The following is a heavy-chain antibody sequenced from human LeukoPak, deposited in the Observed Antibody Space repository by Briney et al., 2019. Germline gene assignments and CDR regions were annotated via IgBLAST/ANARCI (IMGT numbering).Heavy chain of an antibody. CDR3: ARDCSGGSCYGALDI. Sequence: SETLSLTCTVSGASIRSGDYYWSWIRQPPGKGLEWIGYIYDSGSTYYNPSLKSRITISVDTSENRLSLKLSSVTATDTAVYYCARDCSGGSCYGALDIWGQGTMVTVSS. D-gene: IGHD2-15*01. CDR1: GASIRSGDYY. CDR2: IYDSGST. J-gene: IGHJ3*02. V-gene: IGHV4-30-4*01.